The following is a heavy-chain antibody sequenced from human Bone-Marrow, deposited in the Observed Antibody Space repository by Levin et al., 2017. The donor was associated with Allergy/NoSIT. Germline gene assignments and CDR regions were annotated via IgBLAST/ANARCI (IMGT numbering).Heavy chain of an antibody. Sequence: GESLKISCAASGLTRMTNYMTWVRQAPGKGLEWVSILYHGGSIYYADFVKGRFIVSRDTSKDTLSLQLNSLRAEDTAVYYCATRRFGSASNWGQGISVIVSS. CDR1: GLTRMTNY. CDR2: LYHGGSI. D-gene: IGHD3-10*01. CDR3: ATRRFGSASN. V-gene: IGHV3-53*01. J-gene: IGHJ4*02.